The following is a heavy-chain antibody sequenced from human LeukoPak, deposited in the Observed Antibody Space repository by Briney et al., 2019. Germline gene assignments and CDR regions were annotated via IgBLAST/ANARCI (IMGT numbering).Heavy chain of an antibody. CDR1: GDSVSRHDLT. Sequence: SQTLSLICAISGDSVSRHDLTWDWVRQSPSRGLEWLGRTFYRSKWYNDYAVSVKSRITVSPDTSKDQFSLHLNSVTPEDTAVYYCVRSYDWVFDYWGQGTRVTVSS. D-gene: IGHD1-1*01. V-gene: IGHV6-1*01. J-gene: IGHJ4*02. CDR3: VRSYDWVFDY. CDR2: TFYRSKWYN.